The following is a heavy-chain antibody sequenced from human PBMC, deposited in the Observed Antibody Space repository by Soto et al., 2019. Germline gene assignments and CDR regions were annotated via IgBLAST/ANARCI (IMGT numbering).Heavy chain of an antibody. J-gene: IGHJ4*02. CDR1: VFTFISFD. Sequence: GGSLRLSCAASVFTFISFDMHWVRQVPGKGLEWVAVIAFDGSNKYYADSVQGRFTISRDNSKTTLSLQMDSLRPEETAVYSYARAPPGYCRKGVCYFFDYWPKESLVTASS. CDR3: ARAPPGYCRKGVCYFFDY. CDR2: IAFDGSNK. D-gene: IGHD2-8*01. V-gene: IGHV3-30-3*01.